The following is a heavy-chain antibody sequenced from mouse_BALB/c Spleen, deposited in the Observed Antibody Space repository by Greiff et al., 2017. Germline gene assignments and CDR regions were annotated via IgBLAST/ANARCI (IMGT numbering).Heavy chain of an antibody. CDR2: ISYDGSN. D-gene: IGHD1-1*01. Sequence: DVQLVESGPGLVKPSQSLSLTCSVTGYSITSDYYWNWIRQFPGNKLEWMGYISYDGSNNYNPSLKNRISITRDTSKNQFFLKLNSVTTEDTATYYCARDYYGSRGAMDYWGQGTSVTVSS. CDR1: GYSITSDYY. CDR3: ARDYYGSRGAMDY. V-gene: IGHV3-6*02. J-gene: IGHJ4*01.